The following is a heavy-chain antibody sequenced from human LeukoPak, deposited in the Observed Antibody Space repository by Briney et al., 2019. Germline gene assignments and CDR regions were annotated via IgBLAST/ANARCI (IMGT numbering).Heavy chain of an antibody. D-gene: IGHD5-18*01. CDR2: INTNTGNP. CDR1: GYTFTSYA. Sequence: GASVKVSCKASGYTFTSYAMNWVRQAPGQGLEWMGWINTNTGNPTYAQGFTGRFVFSLDTSVSTAYLQISSLKAEDTAVYYCARGVVLQLWTYYFDYWGQGTLVTVSS. CDR3: ARGVVLQLWTYYFDY. J-gene: IGHJ4*02. V-gene: IGHV7-4-1*02.